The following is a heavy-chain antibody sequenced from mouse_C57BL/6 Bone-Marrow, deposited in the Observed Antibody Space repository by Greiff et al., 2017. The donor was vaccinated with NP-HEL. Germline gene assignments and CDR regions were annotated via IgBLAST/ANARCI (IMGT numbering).Heavy chain of an antibody. CDR1: GFSFNTYA. V-gene: IGHV10-1*01. Sequence: EVQLVESGGGLVQPKGSLKLSCAASGFSFNTYAMNWVRQAPGKGLEWVARIRSKSNNYATYYADSVKDRFTISRDDSESMLYLQMNNLKTEDTAMYYCVRHNGNYLDNWGQGTTLTVSS. CDR3: VRHNGNYLDN. J-gene: IGHJ2*01. CDR2: IRSKSNNYAT. D-gene: IGHD2-1*01.